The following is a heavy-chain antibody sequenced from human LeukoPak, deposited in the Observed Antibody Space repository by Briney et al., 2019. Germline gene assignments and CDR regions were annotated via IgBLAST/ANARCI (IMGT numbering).Heavy chain of an antibody. CDR2: IKQDGSEK. CDR3: AREGSYGDWGQGFDY. V-gene: IGHV3-7*01. D-gene: IGHD4-17*01. Sequence: GGSLGLSCAASGFTFSSHWMSWVRQAPGKGLECVANIKQDGSEKCYVDSVKGRFTISRDNAKNSLYLQMNSLRAEDTAVYYCAREGSYGDWGQGFDYWGQGTLVTVSS. J-gene: IGHJ4*02. CDR1: GFTFSSHW.